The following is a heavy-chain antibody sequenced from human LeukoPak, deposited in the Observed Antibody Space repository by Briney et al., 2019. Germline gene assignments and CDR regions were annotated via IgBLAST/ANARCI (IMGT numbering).Heavy chain of an antibody. CDR1: GYSISSGYY. CDR2: IYHSGST. J-gene: IGHJ4*02. CDR3: ARGHGTGDPYYFDY. V-gene: IGHV4-38-2*02. D-gene: IGHD7-27*01. Sequence: SETLSLTCTVSGYSISSGYYWGWIRQPPGKGLEWIGSIYHSGSTYYNPSLKSRVTISVDTSKNQFSLKLSSVTAADTAVYYCARGHGTGDPYYFDYWGQGTLVTVSS.